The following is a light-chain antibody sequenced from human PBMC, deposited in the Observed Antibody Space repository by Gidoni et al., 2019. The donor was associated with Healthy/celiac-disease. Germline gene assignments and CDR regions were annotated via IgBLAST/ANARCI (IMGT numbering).Light chain of an antibody. CDR3: QQNGSTPRT. CDR2: GAS. CDR1: QCVSSSY. Sequence: EIASTPSPGTLSLSPGGRATLSCRARQCVSSSYLAWYQQKPGQAPRLLIYGASSRATGIPDRFSGSGSGTDFTLTISRLEPEDFAVYYCQQNGSTPRTFGQGTKVEIK. V-gene: IGKV3-20*01. J-gene: IGKJ1*01.